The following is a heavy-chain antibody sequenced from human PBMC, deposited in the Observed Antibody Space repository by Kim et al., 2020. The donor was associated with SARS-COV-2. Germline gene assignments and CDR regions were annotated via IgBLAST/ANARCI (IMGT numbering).Heavy chain of an antibody. J-gene: IGHJ3*02. CDR2: INPNSGGT. V-gene: IGHV1-2*06. CDR1: GYTFTGYY. Sequence: ASVKVSCKASGYTFTGYYMHWVRQAPGQGLEWMGRINPNSGGTNYAQKFQGRVTMTRDTSISTAYMELSRLRSDDTAVYYCARGYYDFWSAQGLDDIWGQGTMVTVSS. D-gene: IGHD3-3*01. CDR3: ARGYYDFWSAQGLDDI.